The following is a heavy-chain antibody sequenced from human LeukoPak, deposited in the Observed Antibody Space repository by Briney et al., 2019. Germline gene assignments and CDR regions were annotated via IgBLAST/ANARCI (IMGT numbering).Heavy chain of an antibody. D-gene: IGHD2-2*01. CDR3: ARDHVVVVPAASGPIGMDV. CDR2: IIPIFGTA. Sequence: ASMKVSCKASGGTFSSYAISWVRQAPGQGLEWMGGIIPIFGTANYAQKFQGRVTITADESTSTAYMELSSLRSEDTAVYYCARDHVVVVPAASGPIGMDVWGKGTTVTVSS. V-gene: IGHV1-69*01. J-gene: IGHJ6*04. CDR1: GGTFSSYA.